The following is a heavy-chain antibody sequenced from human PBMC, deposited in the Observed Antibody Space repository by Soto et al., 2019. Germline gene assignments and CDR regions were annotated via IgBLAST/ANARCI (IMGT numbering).Heavy chain of an antibody. J-gene: IGHJ5*02. CDR3: ALRERDYGSPGWFDP. CDR1: GGSISSFTYY. V-gene: IGHV4-39*01. CDR2: VYYNENT. D-gene: IGHD3-10*01. Sequence: QLQLQESGPGLVKPSETLSLTCSVSGGSISSFTYYWGWIRQPPGKGLEWIGTVYYNENTYYNPSLKSRVTITVDTAKNQFSLNLRSVTAADTAMYFCALRERDYGSPGWFDPWGPGTLVTVSS.